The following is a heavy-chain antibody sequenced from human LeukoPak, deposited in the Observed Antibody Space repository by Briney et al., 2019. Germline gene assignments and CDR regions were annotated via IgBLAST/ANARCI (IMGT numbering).Heavy chain of an antibody. Sequence: ASVKVSCKVSGYTLTELSMHWVRQAPGKGLEWIGGFDPEDGETIYAQKFQGRVTMTEDTSTDTAYMELSSLRSEDTAVYYCATDLLRRRLLAAAGKKILDYWGQGTLVTVSS. CDR3: ATDLLRRRLLAAAGKKILDY. CDR1: GYTLTELS. V-gene: IGHV1-24*01. D-gene: IGHD6-13*01. CDR2: FDPEDGET. J-gene: IGHJ4*02.